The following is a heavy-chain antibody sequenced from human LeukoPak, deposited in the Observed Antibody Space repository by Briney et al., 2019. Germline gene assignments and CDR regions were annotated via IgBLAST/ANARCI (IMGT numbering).Heavy chain of an antibody. Sequence: GGPLRLSCAPSGFTFSIYGMHWVRQAPGKGLEWVAFIRYDGSNKYYADSVKGRFTISRDNSKNTLYLQMNSLRAEDTAVYYCAKDAISSGLREGAAFDIWGQGTMVTVSS. CDR1: GFTFSIYG. CDR3: AKDAISSGLREGAAFDI. D-gene: IGHD3-22*01. CDR2: IRYDGSNK. V-gene: IGHV3-30*02. J-gene: IGHJ3*02.